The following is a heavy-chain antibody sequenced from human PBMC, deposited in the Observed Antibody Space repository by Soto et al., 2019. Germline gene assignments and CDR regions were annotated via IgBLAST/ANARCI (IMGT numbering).Heavy chain of an antibody. V-gene: IGHV1-18*01. CDR2: ISAYNGNT. Sequence: ASVKVSCKASGYTFTSYGISWVRQAPGQGPEWMGWISAYNGNTNYAQKLQGRVTMTTDTSTSTAYMELRSLRSDDTAVYYCARDRLLGDYAYYYYYYGMDVWGQGTTVTVSS. J-gene: IGHJ6*02. CDR3: ARDRLLGDYAYYYYYYGMDV. D-gene: IGHD4-17*01. CDR1: GYTFTSYG.